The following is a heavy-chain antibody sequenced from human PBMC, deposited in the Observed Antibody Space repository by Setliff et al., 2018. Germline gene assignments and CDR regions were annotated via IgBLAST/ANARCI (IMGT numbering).Heavy chain of an antibody. CDR2: IFSMDQK. D-gene: IGHD3-22*01. CDR1: GFSLSDGRVG. Sequence: SGPTLVNPTETLTLTCTISGFSLSDGRVGVTWIRQPPGKALEWLATIFSMDQKSYSTSLESRLLISKDTSATQVVLMMTNMNPADTGTYYCARIGTSSVLYGMDVWGQGTTVTVYS. J-gene: IGHJ6*02. CDR3: ARIGTSSVLYGMDV. V-gene: IGHV2-26*03.